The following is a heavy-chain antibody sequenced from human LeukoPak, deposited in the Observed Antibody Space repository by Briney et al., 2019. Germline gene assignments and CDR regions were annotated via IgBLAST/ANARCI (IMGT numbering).Heavy chain of an antibody. V-gene: IGHV4-39*02. J-gene: IGHJ5*02. CDR1: GGSIRSSYYY. Sequence: PSETLSLTCTVSGGSIRSSYYYWGWIRQPPGKGLEWIGSIYDSGSTYYNPSLKSRVTISVDTSKNQFSLKLNSVTAADTAVYYCARDVGNYDHWGQGTLVTVSS. CDR2: IYDSGST. D-gene: IGHD1-1*01. CDR3: ARDVGNYDH.